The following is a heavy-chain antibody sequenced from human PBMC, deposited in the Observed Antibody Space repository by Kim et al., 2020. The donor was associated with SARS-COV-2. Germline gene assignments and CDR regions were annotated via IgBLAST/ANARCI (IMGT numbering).Heavy chain of an antibody. CDR3: ATNLAAAGVV. V-gene: IGHV3-66*01. D-gene: IGHD6-13*01. J-gene: IGHJ4*02. CDR2: DNT. Sequence: DNTYYVESVKRRLTISRDNSRNTLYLQMSSLRVEDTAVYYCATNLAAAGVVWGQGTLVTVSS.